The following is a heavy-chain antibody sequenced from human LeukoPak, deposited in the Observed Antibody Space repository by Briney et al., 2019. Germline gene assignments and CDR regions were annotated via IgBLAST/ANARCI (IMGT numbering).Heavy chain of an antibody. Sequence: GGSLRLSCAASGFSFSSYSMNWVRQAPGKGLEWVSTISGRTDGPYYADSVKGRFTTSRDNSKNTMYLQTNNVRAEDTAVYYCAKDPLGYGGHYFDNWGQGTRVTVSS. CDR2: ISGRTDGP. D-gene: IGHD4-23*01. CDR1: GFSFSSYS. V-gene: IGHV3-23*01. CDR3: AKDPLGYGGHYFDN. J-gene: IGHJ4*02.